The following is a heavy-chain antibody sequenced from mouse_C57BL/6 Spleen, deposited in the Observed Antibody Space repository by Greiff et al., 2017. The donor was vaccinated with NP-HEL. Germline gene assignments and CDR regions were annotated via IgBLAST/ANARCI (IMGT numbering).Heavy chain of an antibody. Sequence: QVHVKQPGTELVKPGASVKLSCKASGYTFTSYWMHWVKQRPGQGLEWIGNINPSNGGTTYNEKFKSKATLTVDKSSSTAYMQLSSLTSEDSAVYYCARQGGYYGSSWWYFDVWGTGTTVTVSS. CDR1: GYTFTSYW. CDR2: INPSNGGT. J-gene: IGHJ1*03. CDR3: ARQGGYYGSSWWYFDV. D-gene: IGHD1-1*01. V-gene: IGHV1-53*01.